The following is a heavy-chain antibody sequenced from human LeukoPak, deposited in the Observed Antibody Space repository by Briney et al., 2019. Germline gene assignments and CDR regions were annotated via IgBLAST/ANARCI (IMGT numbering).Heavy chain of an antibody. CDR3: ARDPDGYNLPFDY. CDR2: IYSGGGT. D-gene: IGHD5-24*01. V-gene: IGHV3-53*01. Sequence: GGSLRLSCAASEFTVSSNYMSWVRQAPGKGLEWVSTIYSGGGTYYADSVKGRFTISRDNSRNTLYLQMNSLRAEDTAVYYCARDPDGYNLPFDYWGQGTLVTVSS. CDR1: EFTVSSNY. J-gene: IGHJ4*02.